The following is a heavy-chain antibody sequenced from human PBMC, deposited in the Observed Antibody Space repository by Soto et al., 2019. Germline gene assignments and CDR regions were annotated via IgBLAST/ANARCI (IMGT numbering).Heavy chain of an antibody. V-gene: IGHV1-46*01. CDR3: ARGLGLGDC. CDR1: GYTFSSYY. J-gene: IGHJ4*02. CDR2: INPNGGST. D-gene: IGHD3-9*01. Sequence: QVQLVQSGAEVKKPGGSVKVFCKASGYTFSSYYRHWVRQAPGQGLEWIGIINPNGGSTNYAQKCKGRLTVTRDTSTATVYMDLSALTSDDTAMYYCARGLGLGDCWGQGTLVTVSS.